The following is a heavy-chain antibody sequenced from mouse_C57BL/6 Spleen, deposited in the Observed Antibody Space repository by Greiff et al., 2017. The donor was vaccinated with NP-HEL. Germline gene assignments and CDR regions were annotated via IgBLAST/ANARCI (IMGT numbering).Heavy chain of an antibody. J-gene: IGHJ2*01. CDR2: IYPGSGST. V-gene: IGHV1-55*01. CDR3: AREVNYFDY. CDR1: GYTFTSYW. Sequence: QVQLQQPGAELVKPGASVKMSCKASGYTFTSYWITWVKQRPGQGLAWIGDIYPGSGSTNYNEKFKSKATLTVATSSSTAYMQLSSLTSEDSAVYYCAREVNYFDYWGQGTTLTVSS.